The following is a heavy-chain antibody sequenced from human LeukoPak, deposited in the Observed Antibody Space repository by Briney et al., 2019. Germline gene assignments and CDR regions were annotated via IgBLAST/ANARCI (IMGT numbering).Heavy chain of an antibody. CDR1: GFTLSDYY. CDR3: AREVKAVPGDGSFDY. V-gene: IGHV3-11*05. CDR2: ISSSSSYT. D-gene: IGHD6-19*01. Sequence: PGGSLRLSCAASGFTLSDYYMSWIRQAPGKGLEWVSYISSSSSYTNYADSVKGRFTISRDNAKNSLYLQMNSLRAEDTAVYYCAREVKAVPGDGSFDYWGQGTLSPSPQ. J-gene: IGHJ4*02.